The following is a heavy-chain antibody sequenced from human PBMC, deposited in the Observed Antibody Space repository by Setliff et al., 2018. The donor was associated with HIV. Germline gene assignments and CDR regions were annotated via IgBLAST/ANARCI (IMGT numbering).Heavy chain of an antibody. J-gene: IGHJ4*02. CDR1: GYTFTSYY. CDR3: ARVTGGYGPFDY. D-gene: IGHD5-12*01. V-gene: IGHV1-46*03. Sequence: ASVKVSCKASGYTFTSYYMHWVRQAPGQGLEWMGIINPSGGSTSYAQKLQGRVTMTRDTSTSTVYMELSGLRSEDTAVYYCARVTGGYGPFDYWGQGTLVTVSS. CDR2: INPSGGST.